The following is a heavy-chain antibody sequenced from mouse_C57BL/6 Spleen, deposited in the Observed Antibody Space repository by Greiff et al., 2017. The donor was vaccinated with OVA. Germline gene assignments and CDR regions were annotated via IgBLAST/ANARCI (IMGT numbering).Heavy chain of an antibody. J-gene: IGHJ1*03. Sequence: QVQLQQSGTELVKPGASVKLSCKASGYTFTSYWMHWVKQRPGQGLEWIGNINPSNGGTNYNEKFKSKATLTVDKSSSTAYMQLSSLTSEDSAVYYCARAVVATLNWYFDVWGTGTTVTVSS. D-gene: IGHD1-1*01. V-gene: IGHV1-53*01. CDR3: ARAVVATLNWYFDV. CDR2: INPSNGGT. CDR1: GYTFTSYW.